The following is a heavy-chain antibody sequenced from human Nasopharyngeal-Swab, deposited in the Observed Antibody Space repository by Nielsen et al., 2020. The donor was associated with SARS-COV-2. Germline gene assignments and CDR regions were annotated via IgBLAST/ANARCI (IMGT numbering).Heavy chain of an antibody. Sequence: GSLRLSCAASGFTFDDYTMHWVRQAPGKGLEWVSLISWDGGSTYYADSVKGRFTISRDNSKNSLYLQMNSLRTEDTALYYCAKDSCSGGSCYTIFDYWGQGTLVTVS. CDR3: AKDSCSGGSCYTIFDY. D-gene: IGHD2-15*01. J-gene: IGHJ4*02. V-gene: IGHV3-43*01. CDR1: GFTFDDYT. CDR2: ISWDGGST.